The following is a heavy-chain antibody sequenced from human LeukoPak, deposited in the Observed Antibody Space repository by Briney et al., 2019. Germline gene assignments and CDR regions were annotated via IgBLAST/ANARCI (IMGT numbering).Heavy chain of an antibody. CDR2: INPSGGST. J-gene: IGHJ5*02. V-gene: IGHV1-46*01. D-gene: IGHD2-2*01. CDR3: ARTWILSLPSGIVVVPAAIYWFDP. Sequence: ASVKVSCKASGYTFTSYYMHWVRQAPGQGLEWMGIINPSGGSTSYAQKFQGRVTMTRDTSTSTVYMELSSLRSEDTAVYYCARTWILSLPSGIVVVPAAIYWFDPWGQGTLVTVSS. CDR1: GYTFTSYY.